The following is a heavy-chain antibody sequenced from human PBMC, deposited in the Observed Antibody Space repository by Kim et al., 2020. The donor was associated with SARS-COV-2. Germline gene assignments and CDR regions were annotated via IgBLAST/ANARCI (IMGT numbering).Heavy chain of an antibody. J-gene: IGHJ1*01. CDR3: ARGGGSWPSEYFQH. V-gene: IGHV3-66*01. D-gene: IGHD6-13*01. Sequence: ADSVKGRFTISRDNSKNTLYLQMNSLRAEDTAVYYCARGGGSWPSEYFQHWGQGTLVTVSS.